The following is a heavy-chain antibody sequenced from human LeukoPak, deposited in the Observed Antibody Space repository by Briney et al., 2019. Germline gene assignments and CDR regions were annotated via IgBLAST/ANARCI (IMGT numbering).Heavy chain of an antibody. CDR1: GGSFSGYY. J-gene: IGHJ3*02. CDR3: ARRPRYSGSRNAFDI. CDR2: INHSGST. V-gene: IGHV4-34*01. D-gene: IGHD1-26*01. Sequence: SETLSLTWAVYGGSFSGYYWSWIRQPPGKGLEWIGEINHSGSTNYNPSLKSRVTISVDTSKNQFSLKLSSVTAADTAVYYCARRPRYSGSRNAFDIWGQGTMVTVSS.